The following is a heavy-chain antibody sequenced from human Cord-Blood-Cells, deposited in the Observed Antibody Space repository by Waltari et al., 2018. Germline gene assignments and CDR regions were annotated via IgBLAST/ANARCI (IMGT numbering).Heavy chain of an antibody. V-gene: IGHV1-69*01. Sequence: QVQLVQSGAEVKKPGSSVKVSCKASGGTFSSYAISWVRQAPGQGLEWMGGIIPMFGTANYAQKFQGRVTITADESTSTAYMELSSLRSEDTAVYYCARGSPYSSSWFFDYWGQGTLVTVSS. CDR3: ARGSPYSSSWFFDY. CDR2: IIPMFGTA. D-gene: IGHD6-13*01. CDR1: GGTFSSYA. J-gene: IGHJ4*02.